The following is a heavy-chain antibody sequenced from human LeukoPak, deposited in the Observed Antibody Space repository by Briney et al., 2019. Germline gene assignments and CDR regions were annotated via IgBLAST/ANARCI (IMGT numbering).Heavy chain of an antibody. D-gene: IGHD3-10*01. V-gene: IGHV3-74*01. CDR3: TRDITLTRGGRSDY. CDR1: GFTFNSYW. Sequence: GSLRLSCAASGFTFNSYWMYWVRQAPGKGLVWVSRINSDGKTTNYADSVKGRFTISRDNAKNTLYLQMNSLRAEDTAVYYCTRDITLTRGGRSDYWGQGTLVTVSA. CDR2: INSDGKTT. J-gene: IGHJ4*02.